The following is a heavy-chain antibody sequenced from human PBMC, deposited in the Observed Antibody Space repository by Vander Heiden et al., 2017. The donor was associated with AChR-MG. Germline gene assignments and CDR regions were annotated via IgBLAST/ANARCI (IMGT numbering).Heavy chain of an antibody. CDR2: IKQDGSEK. CDR3: ARGTGPHFGVVISQPIDY. Sequence: EVQLVESGGGMVQPGGSLRLSCAAPGFTFSSYWRGWVRQAPGKGLEWVANIKQDGSEKYYVDSVKGRFTISRDNANNSLYLQMNSLRAEDTAVYYCARGTGPHFGVVISQPIDYWGQGTLVTVSS. V-gene: IGHV3-7*04. CDR1: GFTFSSYW. D-gene: IGHD3-3*01. J-gene: IGHJ4*02.